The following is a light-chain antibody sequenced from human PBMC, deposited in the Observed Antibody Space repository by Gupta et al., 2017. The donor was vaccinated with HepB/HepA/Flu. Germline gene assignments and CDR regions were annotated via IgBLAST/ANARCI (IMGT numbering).Light chain of an antibody. CDR3: VWDMCSGIWV. CDR2: SKN. V-gene: IGLV8-61*01. Sequence: VVTQAPSFSVSPGGTVTLTCGLSSGSVSTSYYPSWYQQTPGQAQRTIIYSKNTRSSGVPDRFSGSIRGNKAALTITGAQEDEESDYYCVWDMCSGIWVFGGGTKLTVL. CDR1: SGSVSTSYY. J-gene: IGLJ3*02.